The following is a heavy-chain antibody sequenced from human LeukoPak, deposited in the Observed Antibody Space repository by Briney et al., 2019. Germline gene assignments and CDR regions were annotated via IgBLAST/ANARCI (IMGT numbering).Heavy chain of an antibody. Sequence: GGSLRLSCAASGFTFSSYAMSWVRQAPGKGLEWVSAISGSGGSTYYADSVKGRFTISRDNSKNTLYLQMNSLRAEDTAVYYCAKDKFASRTNCYYYMDVWGKGTTVTVSS. CDR1: GFTFSSYA. J-gene: IGHJ6*03. V-gene: IGHV3-23*01. D-gene: IGHD2-2*01. CDR3: AKDKFASRTNCYYYMDV. CDR2: ISGSGGST.